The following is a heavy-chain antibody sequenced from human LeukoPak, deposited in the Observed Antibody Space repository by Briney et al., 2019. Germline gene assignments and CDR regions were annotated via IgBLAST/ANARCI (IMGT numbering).Heavy chain of an antibody. CDR2: INPNSGGT. V-gene: IGHV1-2*02. J-gene: IGHJ6*02. D-gene: IGHD2-21*02. CDR1: GYTFTGYY. CDR3: ARFPVMVTGYYGMDV. Sequence: ASVKVSCKASGYTFTGYYMHWVRQAPGQGLEWMGWINPNSGGTNYAQKFQGRVTMTRDTSISTAYMELSRLRSDDTAVYCCARFPVMVTGYYGMDVWGQGTTVTVSS.